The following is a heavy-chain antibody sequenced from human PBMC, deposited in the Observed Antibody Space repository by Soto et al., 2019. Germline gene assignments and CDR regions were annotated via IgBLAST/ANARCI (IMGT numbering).Heavy chain of an antibody. V-gene: IGHV1-8*01. CDR1: GYTFTSYD. CDR3: AIESQWLIDD. D-gene: IGHD6-19*01. CDR2: MNPNSGNT. J-gene: IGHJ4*02. Sequence: QVQLVQSGAEVKKPGASVKVSCKASGYTFTSYDINWVRQATGQGLEWMGWMNPNSGNTGYAQKFQGRVTMTRNTSISTVYIELISMRSEDTAVYYCAIESQWLIDDWGQGTLVTVSS.